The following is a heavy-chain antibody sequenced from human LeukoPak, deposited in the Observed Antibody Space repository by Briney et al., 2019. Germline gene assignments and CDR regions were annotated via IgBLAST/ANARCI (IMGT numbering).Heavy chain of an antibody. V-gene: IGHV1-2*02. D-gene: IGHD3-22*01. Sequence: ASVKVSCKASGYTFTGYYMHWVRQAPRQGLEWMGWINPNSGGTNYAQKFQGRVTMTRDTSISTAYMELSRLRSDDTAVYYCARDLGLDYYDSSGYYYYWGQGTLVTVSS. CDR1: GYTFTGYY. CDR3: ARDLGLDYYDSSGYYYY. J-gene: IGHJ4*02. CDR2: INPNSGGT.